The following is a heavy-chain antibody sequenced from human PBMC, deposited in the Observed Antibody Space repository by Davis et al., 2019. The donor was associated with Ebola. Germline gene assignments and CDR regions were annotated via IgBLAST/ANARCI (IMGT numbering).Heavy chain of an antibody. CDR3: TRGTGTYD. CDR1: GFIFNRHS. Sequence: GGSLRLSCGASGFIFNRHSMNWVRQAPGKGLEWVGRIKSKIDGGTTHYASRVKGRFTISRDDSKNTLYLQMNRRKTEDTALYYCTRGTGTYDWGQGTLVTVST. CDR2: IKSKIDGGTT. D-gene: IGHD1-26*01. V-gene: IGHV3-15*06. J-gene: IGHJ4*02.